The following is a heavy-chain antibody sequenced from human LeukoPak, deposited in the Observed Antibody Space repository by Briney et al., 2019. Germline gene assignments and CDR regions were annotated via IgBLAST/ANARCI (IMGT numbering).Heavy chain of an antibody. CDR3: AEEVIDCGGDCVYIDY. Sequence: SETLSLTCAVYGGSFSGYYWSWIRQPPGKGLEWIGEINPSGSTNYNPSLKSRVTISLDTSKNQFSLKLSSVTAADTAVYYCAEEVIDCGGDCVYIDYWGQGTLVTVSS. V-gene: IGHV4-34*01. CDR2: INPSGST. CDR1: GGSFSGYY. J-gene: IGHJ4*01. D-gene: IGHD2-21*02.